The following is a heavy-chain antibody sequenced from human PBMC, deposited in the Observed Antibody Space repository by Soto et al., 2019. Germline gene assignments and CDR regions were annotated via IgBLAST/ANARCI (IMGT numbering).Heavy chain of an antibody. V-gene: IGHV4-59*08. CDR2: IYYSGST. D-gene: IGHD6-13*01. CDR3: ARRYSSAFDT. CDR1: GGSISSYY. J-gene: IGHJ3*02. Sequence: PSETLSLTCTVSGGSISSYYWSWIRQPPGKGLEWIGYIYYSGSTNYNPSLKSRVTISVDTSKNQFSLKLSSVTAADTAVYYCARRYSSAFDTWGQGTTVTVSS.